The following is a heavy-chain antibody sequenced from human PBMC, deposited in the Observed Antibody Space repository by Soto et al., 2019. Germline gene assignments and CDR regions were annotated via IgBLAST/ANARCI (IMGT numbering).Heavy chain of an antibody. J-gene: IGHJ4*02. CDR1: GFTVSSNY. CDR2: IYSDGST. D-gene: IGHD3-22*01. Sequence: EVQLVETGGGLIQPGGSLRLSCAASGFTVSSNYMSWVRQTPGKGLEWVSVIYSDGSTYYADSVRGRFTISRDNSKNTLYLQIDSRRAEETAVYYCARKPNYYDSSGYYYFDYWGQGTLVTVSS. CDR3: ARKPNYYDSSGYYYFDY. V-gene: IGHV3-53*02.